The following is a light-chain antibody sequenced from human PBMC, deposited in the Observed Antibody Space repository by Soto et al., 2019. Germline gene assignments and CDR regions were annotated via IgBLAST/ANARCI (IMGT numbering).Light chain of an antibody. J-gene: IGKJ1*01. V-gene: IGKV3-20*01. Sequence: EIVFTQSPGTLSFSPGERATLSCRASQSVSSSYLAWYQQKPGQAPRLLIYGASSRATGIPDMFSGSGSGTDFTLTISRLEPEDFAVYYCQQYGSSPQTFGQGTKVDIK. CDR2: GAS. CDR1: QSVSSSY. CDR3: QQYGSSPQT.